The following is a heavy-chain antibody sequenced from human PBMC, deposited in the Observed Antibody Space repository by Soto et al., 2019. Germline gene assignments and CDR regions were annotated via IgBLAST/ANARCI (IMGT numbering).Heavy chain of an antibody. D-gene: IGHD2-15*01. CDR2: FDPEDGER. Sequence: QVQLVQSGAEVKKPGASVKVSCKVSGYTLTELSMHWVRQAPGKGLEWMGGFDPEDGERIYAQKFQGRLTLTEDTSTDTASMYLSSLRSEDTDVYYCTTVSTLDAYGRIGGFDPWGQGTLVTVSS. CDR1: GYTLTELS. V-gene: IGHV1-24*01. CDR3: TTVSTLDAYGRIGGFDP. J-gene: IGHJ5*02.